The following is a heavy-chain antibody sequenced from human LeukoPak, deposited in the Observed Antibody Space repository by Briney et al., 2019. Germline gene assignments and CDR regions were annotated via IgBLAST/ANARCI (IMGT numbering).Heavy chain of an antibody. D-gene: IGHD2-2*01. CDR1: AFTVSSNY. CDR2: IYSGGTT. V-gene: IGHV3-53*01. J-gene: IGHJ4*02. Sequence: GGSLRLSCAASAFTVSSNYMSWVRQAPGKGLEWASIIYSGGTTYYADSVKGRFTISRDNSENTLYLQMNNLGAEDTAVYYCAKGGDIVVVPAATLDYWGQGTLVTVSS. CDR3: AKGGDIVVVPAATLDY.